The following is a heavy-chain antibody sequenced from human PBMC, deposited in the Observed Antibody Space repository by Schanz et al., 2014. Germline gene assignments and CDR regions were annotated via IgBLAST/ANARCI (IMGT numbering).Heavy chain of an antibody. CDR3: ATCSGGTCHAKPVLDN. D-gene: IGHD2-15*01. Sequence: QVQLVQSGAEVKRPGSSVKVSCKASGGTFNIYAINWVRQAPGQGLQWMGRFIPMFGTTKYAQSFQGRVTITADKSTSTAYMDLSSLRSEDTAVYYCATCSGGTCHAKPVLDNWGQGTLVTVSS. V-gene: IGHV1-69*14. J-gene: IGHJ4*02. CDR1: GGTFNIYA. CDR2: FIPMFGTT.